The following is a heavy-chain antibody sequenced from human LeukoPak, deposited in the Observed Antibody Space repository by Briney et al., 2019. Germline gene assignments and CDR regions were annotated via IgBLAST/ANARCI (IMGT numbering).Heavy chain of an antibody. J-gene: IGHJ4*02. CDR2: ISSSSITI. Sequence: PGGSLRLSCAASGFTFKNYEMHWVRQAPGKGLEWLSYISSSSITIYYADSMEGRFTISRDNAKSSLYLQMNSLRAEDTAAYYCARAGYSILSPFDYWGQGTLVTVSS. D-gene: IGHD5/OR15-5a*01. V-gene: IGHV3-48*03. CDR1: GFTFKNYE. CDR3: ARAGYSILSPFDY.